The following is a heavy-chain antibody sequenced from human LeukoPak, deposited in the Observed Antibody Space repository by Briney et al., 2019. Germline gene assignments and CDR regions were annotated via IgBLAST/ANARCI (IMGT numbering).Heavy chain of an antibody. CDR3: AKDHNDFWSGYPPN. CDR2: IGGSGGVT. D-gene: IGHD3-3*01. Sequence: GGSLRLSCAASRFTFMNHAMTWVRQAPGKGLEWVSAIGGSGGVTYYADSVRGRFTISRDNSKNTLYLQMNSLRADDTAVYYCAKDHNDFWSGYPPNWGQGTLVTVSS. CDR1: RFTFMNHA. J-gene: IGHJ4*02. V-gene: IGHV3-23*01.